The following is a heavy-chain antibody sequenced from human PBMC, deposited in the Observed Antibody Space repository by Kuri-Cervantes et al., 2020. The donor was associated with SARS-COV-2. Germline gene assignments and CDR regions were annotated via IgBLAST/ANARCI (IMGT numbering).Heavy chain of an antibody. CDR1: GFTFGSYA. CDR3: ATELTYSSGWYGVWDY. Sequence: GGSLRLSCAASGFTFGSYAMHWVRQAPGKGLEWVAVISYDGSNKYYADSVKGRFTISRDNSKNTLYLQMNSLRAEDTAVYYCATELTYSSGWYGVWDYWGQGTLVTVSS. V-gene: IGHV3-30-3*01. D-gene: IGHD6-19*01. J-gene: IGHJ4*02. CDR2: ISYDGSNK.